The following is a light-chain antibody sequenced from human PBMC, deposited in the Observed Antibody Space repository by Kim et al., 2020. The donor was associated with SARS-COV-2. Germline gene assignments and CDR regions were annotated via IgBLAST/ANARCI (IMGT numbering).Light chain of an antibody. CDR3: QQYNNWWT. CDR1: QSVRSI. CDR2: GAS. V-gene: IGKV3-15*01. J-gene: IGKJ1*01. Sequence: SVSPGERATLSCRSSQSVRSILACYQQKPGQAPWLLRYGASTRATGIPARFSGSGSGTECTLTISSLQSEDFAVYYCQQYNNWWTFGQGTKVDI.